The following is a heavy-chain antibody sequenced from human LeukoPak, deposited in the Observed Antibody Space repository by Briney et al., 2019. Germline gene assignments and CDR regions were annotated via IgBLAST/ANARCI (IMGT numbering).Heavy chain of an antibody. V-gene: IGHV1-18*01. J-gene: IGHJ4*02. CDR3: ARAATEYSSGWYTVDY. Sequence: ASVKVSCKASGYTFTNYDINWVRQATGQGLEWMGWISAYNGNTNYAQKLQGRVTMTTDTSTSTAYMELRSLRSDDTAVYYCARAATEYSSGWYTVDYWGQGTLVTVSS. D-gene: IGHD6-19*01. CDR2: ISAYNGNT. CDR1: GYTFTNYD.